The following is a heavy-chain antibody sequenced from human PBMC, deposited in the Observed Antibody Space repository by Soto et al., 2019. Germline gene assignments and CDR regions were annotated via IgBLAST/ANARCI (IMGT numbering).Heavy chain of an antibody. CDR2: IYYSGST. Sequence: LSLTCTVSGGSISSYYWSWIRQPPGKGLEWIGYIYYSGSTNYNPPLKSRVTISVDTSKNQFSLKLSSVTAADTAVYYCARGVGGTAYGDHNYFDYWGQGTLVTVSS. CDR3: ARGVGGTAYGDHNYFDY. CDR1: GGSISSYY. J-gene: IGHJ4*02. D-gene: IGHD4-17*01. V-gene: IGHV4-59*01.